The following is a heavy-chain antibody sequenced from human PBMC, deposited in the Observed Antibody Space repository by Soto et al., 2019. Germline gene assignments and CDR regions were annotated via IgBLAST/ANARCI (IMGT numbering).Heavy chain of an antibody. J-gene: IGHJ2*01. Sequence: SVKVSCKVSGYTLTELSMHWVRQAPGQGLEWMGRIIPILGIANYAQKFQGRVTITADKSTSTAYMELSSLRSEDTAVYYCATLTPPGTWYFDLWGRGTLVTVSS. CDR1: GYTLTELS. CDR3: ATLTPPGTWYFDL. CDR2: IIPILGIA. D-gene: IGHD3-10*01. V-gene: IGHV1-69*02.